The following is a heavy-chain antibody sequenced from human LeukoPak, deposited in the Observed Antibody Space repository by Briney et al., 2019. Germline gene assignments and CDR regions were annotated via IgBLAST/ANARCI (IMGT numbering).Heavy chain of an antibody. D-gene: IGHD3-3*01. CDR3: AREERYYDFWSGSYYYYMDV. CDR1: GFTFSSYW. J-gene: IGHJ6*03. Sequence: GGSLRLSCAASGFTFSSYWMSWVRQAPGKGLEWVANIKQDGSEKYYVDSVKGRFTISRDNAKNSLYLQMNSLRAEDTAVYYCAREERYYDFWSGSYYYYMDVWGKGTTVTVSS. CDR2: IKQDGSEK. V-gene: IGHV3-7*01.